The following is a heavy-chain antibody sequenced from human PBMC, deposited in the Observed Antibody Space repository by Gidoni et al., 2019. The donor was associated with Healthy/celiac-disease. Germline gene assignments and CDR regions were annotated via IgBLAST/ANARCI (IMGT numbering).Heavy chain of an antibody. V-gene: IGHV3-74*01. J-gene: IGHJ5*02. CDR2: INSDGSST. D-gene: IGHD6-19*01. CDR1: GFTFSSYW. CDR3: AREKAVAGGWFDP. Sequence: EVQLVESGGGLVQPGGSLRLSCAAPGFTFSSYWMHWVRQAPGKGLVWVSRINSDGSSTSYADSVKGRFTISRDNAKNTLYLQMNRLRAEDTAVYYCAREKAVAGGWFDPWGQGTLVTVSS.